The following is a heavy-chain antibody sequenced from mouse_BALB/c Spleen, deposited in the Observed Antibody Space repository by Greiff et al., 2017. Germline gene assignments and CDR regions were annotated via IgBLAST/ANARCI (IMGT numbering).Heavy chain of an antibody. V-gene: IGHV1-63*01. CDR2: IYPGSGNT. Sequence: QVQLQQSGAELVRPGTSVKISCKASGYAFTNYWLGWVKQRPGHGLEWIGDIYPGSGNTYYNEKFKGKATLTAAKSSSTAYMQLSSLTSEDSAVYFCARRGYWDAIYYAMDYWGQGTSVTVSS. J-gene: IGHJ4*01. CDR1: GYAFTNYW. D-gene: IGHD4-1*01. CDR3: ARRGYWDAIYYAMDY.